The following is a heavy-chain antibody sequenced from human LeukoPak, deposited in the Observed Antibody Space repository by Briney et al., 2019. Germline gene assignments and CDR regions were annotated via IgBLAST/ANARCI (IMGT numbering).Heavy chain of an antibody. V-gene: IGHV4-59*01. CDR3: ARSWDYGDYPSRFDY. CDR1: GGSISSYY. J-gene: IGHJ4*02. Sequence: SETLSLTCTVSGGSISSYYWSWIRQPPGKGLEWIGYIYYSGSTNYNPSLKSRVTISVDTSKNQFSLKLSSVTAADTAVYYCARSWDYGDYPSRFDYWGQGTLVTVSS. CDR2: IYYSGST. D-gene: IGHD4-17*01.